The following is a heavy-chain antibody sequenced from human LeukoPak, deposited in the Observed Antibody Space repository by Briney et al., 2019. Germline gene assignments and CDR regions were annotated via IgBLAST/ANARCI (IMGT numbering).Heavy chain of an antibody. Sequence: SQTLSLTCTVSGGSISSGSYYWSWIRQPAGKGLEWIGRIYTSGSTNYNPSLKSRVTISVDTSKNQFSLKLSSVTAADTAVYYCARDRSPSYGDYQRGGGTHDAFDIWGQGTMVTVSS. CDR3: ARDRSPSYGDYQRGGGTHDAFDI. D-gene: IGHD4-17*01. J-gene: IGHJ3*02. V-gene: IGHV4-61*02. CDR1: GGSISSGSYY. CDR2: IYTSGST.